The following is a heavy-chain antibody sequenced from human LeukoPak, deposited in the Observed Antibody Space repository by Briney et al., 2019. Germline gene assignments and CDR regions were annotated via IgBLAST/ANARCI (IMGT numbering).Heavy chain of an antibody. CDR3: ARSRYSSGRGAFEY. D-gene: IGHD2-21*01. CDR2: ITGSGDST. V-gene: IGHV3-23*01. CDR1: GFTFSSYE. Sequence: GGSLRLSCAASGFTFSSYEMTWVRQASGKGLLEWVSGITGSGDSTYYADSVRGRFTISRDNAKNTLYLQMNSLRADDTALYYCARSRYSSGRGAFEYWGQGTLVTVSS. J-gene: IGHJ4*02.